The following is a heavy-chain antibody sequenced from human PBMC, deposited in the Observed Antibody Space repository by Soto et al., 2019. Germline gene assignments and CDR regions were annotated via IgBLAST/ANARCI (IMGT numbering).Heavy chain of an antibody. CDR1: GGSISSNDYY. CDR2: IYYGGST. J-gene: IGHJ5*02. V-gene: IGHV4-39*01. CDR3: AKGYGKGCFEWLYGFDT. Sequence: SETLSLTCAVSGGSISSNDYYWGWIRQPPGERLEWIGTIYYGGSTIYNPSLKSRVTISVDTSKNQFSLELRSVTAADTAVYYCAKGYGKGCFEWLYGFDTWGQGTLVTVSS. D-gene: IGHD3-3*01.